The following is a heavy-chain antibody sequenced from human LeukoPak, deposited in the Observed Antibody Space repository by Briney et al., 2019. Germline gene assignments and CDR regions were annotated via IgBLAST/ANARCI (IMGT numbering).Heavy chain of an antibody. CDR3: ARNRKLNYYDSGDAFDI. Sequence: PSETLSLTCTVSGGSISSGPYYWIWIRQHPGKGLEWIGYITYSGNTYYYPALNSRVTVSLDTSKTQFSLKLSSVTAADTAVYYCARNRKLNYYDSGDAFDIWGQGTMVTVSS. V-gene: IGHV4-31*03. D-gene: IGHD3-22*01. CDR1: GGSISSGPYY. J-gene: IGHJ3*02. CDR2: ITYSGNT.